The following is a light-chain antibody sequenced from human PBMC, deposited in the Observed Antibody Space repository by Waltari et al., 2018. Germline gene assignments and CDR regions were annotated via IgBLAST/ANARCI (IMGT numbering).Light chain of an antibody. CDR1: RSIARY. V-gene: IGKV1-39*01. CDR3: QESYTTPPIT. Sequence: DIQMTQSPSSLSAFVGDRVTITCRASRSIARYLNWYQEKPGKAPKLLIYGASSLQSGVPSRFSGSGSGTDFTLTITDLQPEDFATYYCQESYTTPPITFGQGTRLDIK. CDR2: GAS. J-gene: IGKJ5*01.